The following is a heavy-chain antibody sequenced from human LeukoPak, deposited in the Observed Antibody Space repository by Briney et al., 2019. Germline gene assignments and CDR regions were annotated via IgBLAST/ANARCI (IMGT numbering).Heavy chain of an antibody. V-gene: IGHV3-21*01. Sequence: GGSLRLSCAASGFTFSSYSMNWVRQAPGKGLEWASSISSSSSYIYYADSVKGRFTISRDNAKNSLYLQMNRLRAEDTAVYYCARDSNCGGDCYIDYWGQGTLVTVSS. J-gene: IGHJ4*02. CDR2: ISSSSSYI. D-gene: IGHD2-21*02. CDR3: ARDSNCGGDCYIDY. CDR1: GFTFSSYS.